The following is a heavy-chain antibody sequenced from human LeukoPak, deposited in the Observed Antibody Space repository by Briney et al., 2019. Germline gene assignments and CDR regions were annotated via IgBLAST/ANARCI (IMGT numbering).Heavy chain of an antibody. CDR1: GYTFTSYG. J-gene: IGHJ3*02. CDR3: ARIITTPSADAFDI. Sequence: ASVKVSCKASGYTFTSYGISWVRQAPGQGLEWMGWISAYNGNTNYAQKFQGRVTMTRDTSISTAYMELSRLRSDDTAVYYCARIITTPSADAFDIWGQGTMVTVSS. CDR2: ISAYNGNT. D-gene: IGHD3-3*01. V-gene: IGHV1-18*01.